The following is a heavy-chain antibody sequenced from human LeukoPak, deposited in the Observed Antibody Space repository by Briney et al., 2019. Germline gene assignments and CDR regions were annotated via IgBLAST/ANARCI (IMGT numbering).Heavy chain of an antibody. Sequence: GGSLRLSCAASGLTFDDYAMHWVRQAPGKGLEWVSGISCNSGSIGYVDSVKGRFTVSRDNTKNSLYLQMNSLRAEDTAVYYCARVGLGVGSGRKASGFDPWGQGTLVTVSS. J-gene: IGHJ5*02. CDR2: ISCNSGSI. V-gene: IGHV3-9*01. CDR3: ARVGLGVGSGRKASGFDP. CDR1: GLTFDDYA. D-gene: IGHD3-10*01.